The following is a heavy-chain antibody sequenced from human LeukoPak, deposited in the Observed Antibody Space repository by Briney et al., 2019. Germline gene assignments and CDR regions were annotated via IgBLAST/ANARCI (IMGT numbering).Heavy chain of an antibody. V-gene: IGHV3-30*03. CDR2: ISYDGSNK. J-gene: IGHJ6*04. D-gene: IGHD1-26*01. CDR1: GFTFSSYG. Sequence: GRSLRLSCAASGFTFSSYGMHWVRQAPGKGLEWVAVISYDGSNKYYADSVKGRFTISRDNSKNTLYLQMNSLRAEDTAVFYCARPSFYYYGMDVWGKGTTVTVSS. CDR3: ARPSFYYYGMDV.